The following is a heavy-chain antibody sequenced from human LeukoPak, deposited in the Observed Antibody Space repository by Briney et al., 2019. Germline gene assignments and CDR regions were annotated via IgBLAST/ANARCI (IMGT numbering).Heavy chain of an antibody. J-gene: IGHJ4*02. CDR1: GGTFSSYA. CDR3: ASLVTPTLSSWFDY. D-gene: IGHD4-23*01. V-gene: IGHV1-69*13. Sequence: SVKVSCQASGGTFSSYAISWVRQAPGQGLEWMGGIIPIFGTANYAQKFQGRVTITADESTSTAYMELSSLRSEDTAVYYCASLVTPTLSSWFDYWGQGTLVTVSS. CDR2: IIPIFGTA.